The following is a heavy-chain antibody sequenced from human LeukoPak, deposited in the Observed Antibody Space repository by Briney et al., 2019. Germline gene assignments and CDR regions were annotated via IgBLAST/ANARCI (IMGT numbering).Heavy chain of an antibody. J-gene: IGHJ1*01. Sequence: GGSLRLSCAASGFIVSNNYMTWGRQAPGKGLEWVSIIYSSAYIYYSDSVKGRFTISGDNSKNTLYLQMNSLRAEDTAVYYCASQDVLHNGAHWVHLQHWGQGTLVTVSS. CDR1: GFIVSNNY. V-gene: IGHV3-53*01. CDR3: ASQDVLHNGAHWVHLQH. CDR2: IYSSAYI. D-gene: IGHD2-8*01.